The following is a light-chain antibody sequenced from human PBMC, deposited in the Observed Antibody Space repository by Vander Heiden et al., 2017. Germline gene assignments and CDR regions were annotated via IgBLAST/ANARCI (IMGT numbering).Light chain of an antibody. Sequence: QSVLTQPPSASGTPGQRVTIYCSGSSSNIGRNYRHWYQHLPGTAPKLLIYRNNQRPSGVPDRFSGSKSGASASLAISGLRSEDEADYYCAAWDDSLSGVVFGGGTKVTVL. CDR2: RNN. J-gene: IGLJ2*01. V-gene: IGLV1-47*01. CDR3: AAWDDSLSGVV. CDR1: SSNIGRNY.